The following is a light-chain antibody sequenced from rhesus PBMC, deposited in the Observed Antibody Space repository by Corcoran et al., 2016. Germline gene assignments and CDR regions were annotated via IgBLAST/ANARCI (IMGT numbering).Light chain of an antibody. CDR1: QSVSSS. CDR3: QQYSNWPHS. V-gene: IGKV3-42*03. CDR2: GAS. Sequence: EIVMTQSPATLSLSPGERATLSCRASQSVSSSLAWYQQKPGPAPRLRIYGASSRATGIPDRFSGSGSGTEFTLTISSLEPEDFAVYYCQQYSNWPHSFGQGTKVEIK. J-gene: IGKJ2*01.